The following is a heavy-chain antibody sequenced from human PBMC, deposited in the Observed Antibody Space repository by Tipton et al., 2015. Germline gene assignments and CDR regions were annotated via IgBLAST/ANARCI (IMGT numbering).Heavy chain of an antibody. V-gene: IGHV4-34*01. J-gene: IGHJ2*01. CDR2: INHSGST. CDR1: AYSISSDYF. CDR3: ARDAGRYYDSSGLSWYFDL. Sequence: TLSLTCAVSAYSISSDYFWSWIRQPPGKGLEWIGEINHSGSTNYNPSLKSRVTISVDTSKNQFSLKLSSVTAADTAVYYCARDAGRYYDSSGLSWYFDLWGRGTLVTVSS. D-gene: IGHD3-22*01.